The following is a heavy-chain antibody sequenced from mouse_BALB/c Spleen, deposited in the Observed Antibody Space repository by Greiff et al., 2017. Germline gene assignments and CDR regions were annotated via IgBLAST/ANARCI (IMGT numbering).Heavy chain of an antibody. J-gene: IGHJ2*01. D-gene: IGHD1-2*01. Sequence: VQLQQSGAELVRSGASVKLSCTASGFNIKDYYMHWVKQRPEQGLEWIGWIDPENGDTEYAPKFQGKATMTADTSSNTAYLQLSSLTSEDTAVYYCNAGTTATYYWGQGTTLTVSS. CDR1: GFNIKDYY. V-gene: IGHV14-4*02. CDR3: NAGTTATYY. CDR2: IDPENGDT.